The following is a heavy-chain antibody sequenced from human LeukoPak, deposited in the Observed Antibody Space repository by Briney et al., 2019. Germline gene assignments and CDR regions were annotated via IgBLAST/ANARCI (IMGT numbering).Heavy chain of an antibody. CDR2: IKEDESEK. J-gene: IGHJ4*02. D-gene: IGHD1-26*01. Sequence: GGSLRLSCAASGFTFSSYWMSWVRQAPGKGLERVANIKEDESEKYYVDSVKGRFTISRDNAKNSLYLQMNSLRAEDTAVYYCVGGSYHDYWGQGTLVTVSS. CDR1: GFTFSSYW. CDR3: VGGSYHDY. V-gene: IGHV3-7*01.